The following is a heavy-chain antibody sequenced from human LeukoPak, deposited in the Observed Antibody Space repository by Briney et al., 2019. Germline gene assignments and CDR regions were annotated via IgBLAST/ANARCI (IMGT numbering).Heavy chain of an antibody. V-gene: IGHV4-39*07. Sequence: PSETLSLTCTVSGGSISSSSYYWGWIRQPPGKGLEWIGSIYYSGSTYYNPSLKSRVTISVDTSKNQFSLKLSSVTAADTAVYYCAILSIAARPYYYYMDVWGKGTTVTVSS. CDR1: GGSISSSSYY. CDR3: AILSIAARPYYYYMDV. J-gene: IGHJ6*03. CDR2: IYYSGST. D-gene: IGHD6-6*01.